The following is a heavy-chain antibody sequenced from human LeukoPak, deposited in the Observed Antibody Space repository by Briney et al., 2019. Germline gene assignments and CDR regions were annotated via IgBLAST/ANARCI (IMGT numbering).Heavy chain of an antibody. CDR2: INPKNGDT. J-gene: IGHJ5*01. Sequence: ASVKVPCKASGYSFTASYMHWVRQAPGQGLEWVGCINPKNGDTSSAQRFQGRVTMTRDTSLSTAYMDLSSLRSDDTAVYYCVRDDYNGNSFDSWGPGTLVTVSS. V-gene: IGHV1-2*02. D-gene: IGHD4-23*01. CDR3: VRDDYNGNSFDS. CDR1: GYSFTASY.